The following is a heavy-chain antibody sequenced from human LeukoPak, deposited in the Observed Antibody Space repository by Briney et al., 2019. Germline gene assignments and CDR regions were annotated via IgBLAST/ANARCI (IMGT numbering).Heavy chain of an antibody. CDR3: ARGVYYDSSGSIDYYFDY. J-gene: IGHJ4*02. Sequence: GGSLRLSCAASGFTFSSYGMHWVRQAPGKGLEWVAVMWYDGSNKYYADSVKGRFTISRDNSKNTLYLQMNSLKAEDTAVYYCARGVYYDSSGSIDYYFDYWGQGTLVTVSS. D-gene: IGHD3-22*01. CDR1: GFTFSSYG. CDR2: MWYDGSNK. V-gene: IGHV3-33*01.